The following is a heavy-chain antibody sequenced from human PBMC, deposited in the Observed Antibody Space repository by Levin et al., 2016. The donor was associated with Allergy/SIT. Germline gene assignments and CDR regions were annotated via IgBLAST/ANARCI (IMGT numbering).Heavy chain of an antibody. CDR2: INHSGST. Sequence: SETLSLTCAVYGGSFSGYYWSWIRQPPGKGLEWIGEINHSGSTNYNPSLKSRVTISVDTSKNQFSLKLSSVTAADTAVYYCARGIAAAGPLYFQHWGQGTLVTVSS. J-gene: IGHJ1*01. V-gene: IGHV4-34*01. CDR1: GGSFSGYY. D-gene: IGHD6-13*01. CDR3: ARGIAAAGPLYFQH.